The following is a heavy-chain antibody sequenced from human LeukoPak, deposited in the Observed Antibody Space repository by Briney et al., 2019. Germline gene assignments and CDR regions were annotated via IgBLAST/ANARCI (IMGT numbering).Heavy chain of an antibody. V-gene: IGHV3-53*01. CDR3: ARSLRVAAGALDY. CDR1: GFTVSSNY. J-gene: IGHJ4*02. Sequence: GGSLRLSCAASGFTVSSNYMSWVRQAPGKGLEWVSVIYSGGNTYYVDSVKGRFTISRDNSKNTPYLQMNSLRAEDTAVYYCARSLRVAAGALDYWGQGTLVTVSS. D-gene: IGHD6-13*01. CDR2: IYSGGNT.